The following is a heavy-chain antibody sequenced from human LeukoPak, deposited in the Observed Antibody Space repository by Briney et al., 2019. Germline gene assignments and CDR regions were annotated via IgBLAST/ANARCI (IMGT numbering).Heavy chain of an antibody. V-gene: IGHV1-18*01. CDR1: GYTFADYG. J-gene: IGHJ6*03. CDR3: ARAITIFGVVTPGSDYMDV. Sequence: GASVKVSCKASGYTFADYGISWVRQAPGQGLEWMGWIGAYNGNTNYAQKLQGRVTMTTDTSTSTAYMELRSLRSDDTAVYYCARAITIFGVVTPGSDYMDVWGKGTTVTVSS. D-gene: IGHD3-3*01. CDR2: IGAYNGNT.